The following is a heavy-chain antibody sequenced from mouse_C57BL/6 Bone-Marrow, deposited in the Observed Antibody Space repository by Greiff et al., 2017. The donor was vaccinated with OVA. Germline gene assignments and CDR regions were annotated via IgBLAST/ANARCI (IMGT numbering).Heavy chain of an antibody. J-gene: IGHJ1*03. CDR3: ARCDDYGSSYWYVDV. Sequence: QVQLQQPGAELVKPGASVKLSCKASGYTFTSYWMHWVKQRPGQGLEWIGMIHPNSGSTNYNEKFKSKATLTVDKSSSTAYMQLSSLTSEDSAVYYCARCDDYGSSYWYVDVWGTGTTVTVAA. D-gene: IGHD1-1*01. V-gene: IGHV1-64*01. CDR2: IHPNSGST. CDR1: GYTFTSYW.